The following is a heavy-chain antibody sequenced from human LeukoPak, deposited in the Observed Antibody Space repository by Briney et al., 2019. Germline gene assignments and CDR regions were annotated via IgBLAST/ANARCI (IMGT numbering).Heavy chain of an antibody. CDR2: INHSGST. V-gene: IGHV4-34*01. D-gene: IGHD3-22*01. CDR1: GGSFSGYY. J-gene: IGHJ4*02. Sequence: KSSETLSLTCAVYGGSFSGYYWSWIRQPPGKGLEWIGEINHSGSTNYNPSLKSRVTISVDTSKNQFSLKLSSVTAADTAVYYCARSRFLNYYDSSGYYYANYYFDYWGQGTVVTVSS. CDR3: ARSRFLNYYDSSGYYYANYYFDY.